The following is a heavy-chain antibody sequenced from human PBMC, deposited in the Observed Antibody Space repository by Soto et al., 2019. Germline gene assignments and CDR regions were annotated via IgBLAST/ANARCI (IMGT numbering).Heavy chain of an antibody. J-gene: IGHJ5*02. CDR2: TYYRSKWYN. CDR1: GDSVSSNSAA. Sequence: SQTLSLTCAISGDSVSSNSAAWNWIRQSPSRGLEWLGRTYYRSKWYNDYAVSVKSRITINPDTSKNQFSLQLNSVNPEDTAVYYCARDLIAAAARPYNWFDPWGQGTLVTVSS. V-gene: IGHV6-1*01. D-gene: IGHD6-13*01. CDR3: ARDLIAAAARPYNWFDP.